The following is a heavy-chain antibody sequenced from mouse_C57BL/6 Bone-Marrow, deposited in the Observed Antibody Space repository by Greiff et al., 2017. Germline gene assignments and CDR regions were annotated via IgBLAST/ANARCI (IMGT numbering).Heavy chain of an antibody. CDR3: ARSPDGYSPAWFAY. J-gene: IGHJ3*01. CDR2: IHPNSGST. CDR1: GYTFTSYW. V-gene: IGHV1-64*01. D-gene: IGHD2-3*01. Sequence: QVQLQQPGAELVKPGASVKLSCKASGYTFTSYWMHWVKQRPGQGLEWIGMIHPNSGSTNYNEKFKSKATLTVDKSSSTAYMQLSSLTSEDSAVYYCARSPDGYSPAWFAYWGQGTLVTVSA.